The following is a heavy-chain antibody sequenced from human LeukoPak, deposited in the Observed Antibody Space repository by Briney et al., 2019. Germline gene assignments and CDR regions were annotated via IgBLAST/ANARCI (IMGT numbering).Heavy chain of an antibody. J-gene: IGHJ4*02. CDR3: ARQGNGYNSPLGY. Sequence: PSETLCLTCTVSGGSISSYYWSWIRQPPGKGLEWIGYIYYSGSTNYNPSLKSRVTISVDTSKNQFSLKLSSVTAADTAVYYCARQGNGYNSPLGYWGQGTLVTVSS. CDR1: GGSISSYY. CDR2: IYYSGST. V-gene: IGHV4-59*08. D-gene: IGHD5-24*01.